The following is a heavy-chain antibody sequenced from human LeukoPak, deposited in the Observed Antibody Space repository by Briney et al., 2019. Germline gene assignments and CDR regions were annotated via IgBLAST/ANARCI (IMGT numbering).Heavy chain of an antibody. CDR3: ARGGKITFGGVIVIPDY. Sequence: GASVKVSCKASGYTFTGYYMHWVRQAPGQGLEWMGWINPNSGGTNYAQKFQGRVTMTRDTSISTAYMELSRLRSDDTAVYYCARGGKITFGGVIVIPDYWGQGTLVTVSS. CDR1: GYTFTGYY. CDR2: INPNSGGT. J-gene: IGHJ4*02. V-gene: IGHV1-2*02. D-gene: IGHD3-16*02.